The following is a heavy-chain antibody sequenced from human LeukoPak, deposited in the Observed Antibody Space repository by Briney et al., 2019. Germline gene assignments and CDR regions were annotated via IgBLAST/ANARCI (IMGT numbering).Heavy chain of an antibody. V-gene: IGHV5-51*01. D-gene: IGHD2-2*02. Sequence: GESLKISCKGSGYSFTSYWIGWVRQMPGKGLEWMGIIYPGDSDTRYSPSFQGQVTISADKSISTAYLQWSSLKASDTAMYYCARLDIVVVPAAIRNYYYYMDVWGKGTTVTDSS. J-gene: IGHJ6*03. CDR1: GYSFTSYW. CDR3: ARLDIVVVPAAIRNYYYYMDV. CDR2: IYPGDSDT.